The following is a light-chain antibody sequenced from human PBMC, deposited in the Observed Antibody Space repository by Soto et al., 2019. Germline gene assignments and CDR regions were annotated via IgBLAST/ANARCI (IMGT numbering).Light chain of an antibody. CDR1: HSISSW. Sequence: DIPMTQSPSTLSASVGDRVTITCRASHSISSWLAWYQQIPGKAPKLLIYKASSLESGVPSSFSGSGSGTEFTLTISSLQPDDFATYYCQQYNSYSPLTFGGGTKVDIK. CDR2: KAS. V-gene: IGKV1-5*03. J-gene: IGKJ4*01. CDR3: QQYNSYSPLT.